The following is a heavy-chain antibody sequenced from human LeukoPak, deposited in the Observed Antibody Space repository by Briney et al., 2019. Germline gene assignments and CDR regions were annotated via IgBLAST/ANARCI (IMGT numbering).Heavy chain of an antibody. CDR3: VRGFGDIYYQN. D-gene: IGHD3-10*01. V-gene: IGHV3-74*01. CDR1: GFTFSNYA. J-gene: IGHJ4*02. CDR2: INSDGSST. Sequence: PGGSLRLSCAASGFTFSNYAMSWVRQAPGKGLLWVSRINSDGSSTNYADSVKGRFTISRDNAKNTLYLQMNSLRSEDTAIYYCVRGFGDIYYQNWGQGTLVTVSS.